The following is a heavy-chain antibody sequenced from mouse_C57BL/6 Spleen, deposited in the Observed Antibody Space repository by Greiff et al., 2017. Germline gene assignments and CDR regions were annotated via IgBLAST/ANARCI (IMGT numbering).Heavy chain of an antibody. D-gene: IGHD4-1*01. V-gene: IGHV1-42*01. Sequence: VQLQQSGPELVKPGASVKISCKASGYSFTGYYMNWVKQSPEKSLEWIGEINPSTGGTTYNQKFKAKATLTVDKSSSTAYIQLKSLTSEDSAVDYCARSLTGTWGQGTTRTVSS. CDR3: ARSLTGT. CDR2: INPSTGGT. J-gene: IGHJ2*01. CDR1: GYSFTGYY.